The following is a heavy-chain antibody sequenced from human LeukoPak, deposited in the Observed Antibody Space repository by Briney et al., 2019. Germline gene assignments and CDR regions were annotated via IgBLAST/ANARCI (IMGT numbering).Heavy chain of an antibody. CDR2: IKQDGSEK. V-gene: IGHV3-7*01. CDR1: GLTLSNNS. Sequence: GGSLTLSCAVSGLTLSNNSMTWVRQAPGKGLEWVASIKQDGSEKSYVDSVKGRFTISRDNAKNSLYLEMNSLRAEDTALYYCVRNRYNLDVWGQGTTVTVSS. CDR3: VRNRYNLDV. J-gene: IGHJ6*02. D-gene: IGHD1-1*01.